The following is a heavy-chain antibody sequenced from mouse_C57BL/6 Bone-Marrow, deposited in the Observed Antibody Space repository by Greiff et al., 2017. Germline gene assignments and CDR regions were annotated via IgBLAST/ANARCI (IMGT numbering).Heavy chain of an antibody. CDR3: ARGRLGRGWFAY. J-gene: IGHJ3*01. Sequence: QVHVKQSGAELARPGASVKMSCKASGYTFTSYTMHWVKQRPGQGLEWIGYINPSSGYTKYNQKFKDKATLTADKSSSTAYMQLGSLTSEDSAVYYCARGRLGRGWFAYWGQGTLVTVSA. CDR2: INPSSGYT. D-gene: IGHD4-1*01. V-gene: IGHV1-4*01. CDR1: GYTFTSYT.